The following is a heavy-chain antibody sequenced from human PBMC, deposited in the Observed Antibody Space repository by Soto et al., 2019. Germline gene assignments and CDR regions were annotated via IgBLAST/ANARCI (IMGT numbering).Heavy chain of an antibody. Sequence: PGGSLRLSCAASGFTFSSYAMSWVRQAPGKGLEWVSAISGSGGSTYYADSVKGRFTISRDNSKNTLYLQMNSLRAEDTAVYYCAKVAGGYCSVGSRRGYSYGKYYFDYWGQGTLVTVSS. CDR1: GFTFSSYA. CDR3: AKVAGGYCSVGSRRGYSYGKYYFDY. CDR2: ISGSGGST. V-gene: IGHV3-23*01. J-gene: IGHJ4*02. D-gene: IGHD2-15*01.